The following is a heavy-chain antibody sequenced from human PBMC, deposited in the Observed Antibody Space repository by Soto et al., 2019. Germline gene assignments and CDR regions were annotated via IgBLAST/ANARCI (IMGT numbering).Heavy chain of an antibody. CDR3: AKAGVPPYYYYYYGMDV. Sequence: GGSLRLSCAASGFTFSSYAMSWVRQAPGKGLEWVSAISGSGGSTYYADSVKGRFTISRDNSKNTLYLQMNSLRAEDTAVYYCAKAGVPPYYYYYYGMDVWGQGTTVTVSS. CDR1: GFTFSSYA. V-gene: IGHV3-23*01. CDR2: ISGSGGST. J-gene: IGHJ6*02. D-gene: IGHD2-8*01.